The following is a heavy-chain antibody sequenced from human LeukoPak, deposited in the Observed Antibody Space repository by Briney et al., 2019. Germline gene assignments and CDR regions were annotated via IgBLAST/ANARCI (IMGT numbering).Heavy chain of an antibody. CDR3: ASDSPGYDSGSYFAY. CDR1: GFTFDDYA. J-gene: IGHJ4*02. V-gene: IGHV3-9*01. D-gene: IGHD2-15*01. CDR2: ISWNSGSI. Sequence: GGSLRLSCAASGFTFDDYAMHWVRQAPGKGLEWVSGISWNSGSIGYADSVKGRFTISRDHAKNSLYLQMNSLRDEDTAVYYCASDSPGYDSGSYFAYWGQGTLVTVSS.